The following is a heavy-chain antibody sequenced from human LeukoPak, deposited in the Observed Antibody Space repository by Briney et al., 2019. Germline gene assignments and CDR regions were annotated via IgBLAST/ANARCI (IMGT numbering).Heavy chain of an antibody. Sequence: NRGESLKISCKGSGYSFTSYWIGWVRQMPGKGLAWMGIIYPGDSDTRYSPSFQGQVTISADKSISTAYLQWSSLKASDTAVYYCARPGSSVRPYYFDYWGQGTLVTVSS. CDR1: GYSFTSYW. CDR3: ARPGSSVRPYYFDY. D-gene: IGHD3-10*01. V-gene: IGHV5-51*01. J-gene: IGHJ4*02. CDR2: IYPGDSDT.